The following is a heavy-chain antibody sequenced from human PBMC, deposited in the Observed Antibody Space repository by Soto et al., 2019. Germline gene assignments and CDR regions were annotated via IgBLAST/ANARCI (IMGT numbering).Heavy chain of an antibody. CDR3: AREQSTYYDFWSGRRGMGSKYYFDY. CDR1: GGSFSGYD. V-gene: IGHV4-34*01. D-gene: IGHD3-3*01. Sequence: SETLSLTCAVYGGSFSGYDWSWIRQPPGKGLEWIGEINHSGSTNYNPSLKSRVTISVDTSKNQFSLKLSSVTAADTAVYYCAREQSTYYDFWSGRRGMGSKYYFDYWGQGTLVTVS. CDR2: INHSGST. J-gene: IGHJ4*02.